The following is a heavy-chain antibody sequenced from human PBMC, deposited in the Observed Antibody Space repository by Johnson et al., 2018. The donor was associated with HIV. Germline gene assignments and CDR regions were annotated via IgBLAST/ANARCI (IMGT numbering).Heavy chain of an antibody. J-gene: IGHJ3*01. CDR3: ATPTGSDAFDV. Sequence: ASGFIFSSYGMHWARQAPGKGLEWVAFIRYDETEKYYADSVKGRFTISRDNSKSTLFLHMNTLRVEDTAVYYCATPTGSDAFDVWGQGTLVTVSS. D-gene: IGHD1-1*01. V-gene: IGHV3-30*02. CDR2: IRYDETEK. CDR1: GFIFSSYG.